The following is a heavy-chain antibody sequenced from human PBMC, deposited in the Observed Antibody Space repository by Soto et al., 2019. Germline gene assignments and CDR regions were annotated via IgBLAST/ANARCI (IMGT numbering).Heavy chain of an antibody. Sequence: PSETLSLTCTVSGGSISSGGYYWSWIRQHPGKGLEWIGYIYYSGSTYYNPSLKSRVTISVDTSKNQFSLKLSSVTAADTAVYYCARGLGYCSSTSCYGVDPWGQGTLVTVSS. V-gene: IGHV4-31*03. D-gene: IGHD2-2*01. J-gene: IGHJ5*02. CDR3: ARGLGYCSSTSCYGVDP. CDR1: GGSISSGGYY. CDR2: IYYSGST.